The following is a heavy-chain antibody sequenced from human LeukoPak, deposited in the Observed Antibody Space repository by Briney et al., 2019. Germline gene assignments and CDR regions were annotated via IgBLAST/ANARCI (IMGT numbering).Heavy chain of an antibody. V-gene: IGHV3-21*04. CDR2: ISSSSSYI. CDR1: GFTFSSYS. CDR3: AKAVVGATTGGGDAFDI. D-gene: IGHD1-26*01. Sequence: KPGGSLRLSCAASGFTFSSYSMNWVRQAPGKGLEWVSSISSSSSYIYYADSVKGRFTISRDNSKNTLYLQMNSLRAEDTAVYYCAKAVVGATTGGGDAFDIWGQGTMVTVSS. J-gene: IGHJ3*02.